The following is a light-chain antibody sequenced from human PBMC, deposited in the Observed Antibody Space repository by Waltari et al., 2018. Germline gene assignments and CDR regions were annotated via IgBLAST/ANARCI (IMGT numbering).Light chain of an antibody. CDR2: DVF. CDR1: SSNVGTYNY. J-gene: IGLJ3*02. Sequence: QSALTQPRSVSGSPGPSVTIPCTGTSSNVGTYNYVPWYQQLPGQAPKLMIADVFKRPSGVPDRFSGSKSGYTASLTISGLQAEDEADYYCCSYAGTYRWVFGGGTKVTVL. V-gene: IGLV2-11*01. CDR3: CSYAGTYRWV.